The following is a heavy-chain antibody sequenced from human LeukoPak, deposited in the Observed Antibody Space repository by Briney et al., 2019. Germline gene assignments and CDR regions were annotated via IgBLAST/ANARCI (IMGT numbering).Heavy chain of an antibody. Sequence: ASVKVSCKASRYTFTGYYMDWVRQAPGPGLEWMGWINPNSGGTNYAQKFQGRVTMTRDTSISTAYMELSRLRSDDTAVYYCARSPRVKVAGNYYYMDVWGKGTTVTVSS. J-gene: IGHJ6*03. V-gene: IGHV1-2*02. CDR2: INPNSGGT. CDR1: RYTFTGYY. CDR3: ARSPRVKVAGNYYYMDV. D-gene: IGHD6-19*01.